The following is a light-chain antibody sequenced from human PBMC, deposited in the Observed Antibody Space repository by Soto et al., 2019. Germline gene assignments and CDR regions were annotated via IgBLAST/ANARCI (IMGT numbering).Light chain of an antibody. CDR2: DVT. CDR1: SSDVGDYNY. CDR3: CSYANSYVYV. V-gene: IGLV2-11*01. J-gene: IGLJ1*01. Sequence: QSALTQPRSVSGSPGQSVTMSCTGTSSDVGDYNYVSWYQQHPGKAPKLIIYDVTKRPSGVPDRFSGSKSGNTASLTISGLQAEDEADYYCCSYANSYVYVFETATKVTVL.